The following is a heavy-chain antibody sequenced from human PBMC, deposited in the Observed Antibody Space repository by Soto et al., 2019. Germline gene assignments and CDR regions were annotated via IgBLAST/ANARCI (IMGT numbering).Heavy chain of an antibody. CDR2: IGTAGDT. D-gene: IGHD3-22*01. Sequence: PGGSLILSCAAAGFTFSSYDMHWVRQATGKGLEWVSAIGTAGDTYYPGSVKGRFTISRENAKNSLYLQMNSLRAGDTAVYYCARDADSSGYPDYWGQGTLVTVSS. J-gene: IGHJ4*02. CDR3: ARDADSSGYPDY. V-gene: IGHV3-13*01. CDR1: GFTFSSYD.